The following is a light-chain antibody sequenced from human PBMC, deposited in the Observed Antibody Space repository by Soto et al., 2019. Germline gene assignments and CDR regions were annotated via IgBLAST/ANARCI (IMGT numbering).Light chain of an antibody. CDR2: DAS. V-gene: IGKV1-5*01. CDR3: QQYTSYQRT. CDR1: QSISSW. Sequence: DIQMTQSPSTLSASVGDRVTITCRASQSISSWLAWYQQKPGKAPKLLIYDASSLESGVPSRFSGSGSGTEFTLTISSLQPDDFATYYCQQYTSYQRTFGQGTKVDIK. J-gene: IGKJ1*01.